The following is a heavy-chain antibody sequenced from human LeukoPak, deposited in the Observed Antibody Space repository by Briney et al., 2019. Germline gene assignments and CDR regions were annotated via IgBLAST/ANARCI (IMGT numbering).Heavy chain of an antibody. CDR3: ARVLRYCSGGNCYSGGLGYMDV. CDR1: GGSISSSSYY. CDR2: IYYSGST. D-gene: IGHD2-15*01. J-gene: IGHJ6*03. Sequence: SETLSLTCTVSGGSISSSSYYWGWIRQPPGKGLEWIGSIYYSGSTYYNPSLKSRATISVDTSKNQFSLKLSSVTAADTAVYYCARVLRYCSGGNCYSGGLGYMDVWGKGTTVTISS. V-gene: IGHV4-39*01.